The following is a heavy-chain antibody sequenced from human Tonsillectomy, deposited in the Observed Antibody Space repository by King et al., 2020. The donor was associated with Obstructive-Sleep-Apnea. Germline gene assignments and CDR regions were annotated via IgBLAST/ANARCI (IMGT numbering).Heavy chain of an antibody. J-gene: IGHJ6*02. Sequence: TLKESGPVLVKPTETLTLTCTVSGFSLSNARMGVSWIRQPPGKALEWLAHLFSNAEKSYSTSLKSRLTISKDTPKSQMVLIMTNMDPVDTATYYCLRIRYYYDSSGYYYAFYGMDVWGQGTTVTVSS. CDR1: GFSLSNARMG. V-gene: IGHV2-26*01. CDR3: LRIRYYYDSSGYYYAFYGMDV. CDR2: LFSNAEK. D-gene: IGHD3-22*01.